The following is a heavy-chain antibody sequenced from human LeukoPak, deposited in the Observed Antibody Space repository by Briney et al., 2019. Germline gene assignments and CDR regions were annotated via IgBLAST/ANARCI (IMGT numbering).Heavy chain of an antibody. Sequence: GGSLRLSCAASGFTFSSYAMSWVRQAPGKGLEYVSAISSNGGSTYYANSVKGRFTISRDNSKNTLYLQMGSLRAEDMAVYYCARDGGSGWYDKYFQHWGQGTLVTVSS. CDR3: ARDGGSGWYDKYFQH. CDR1: GFTFSSYA. J-gene: IGHJ1*01. CDR2: ISSNGGST. D-gene: IGHD6-19*01. V-gene: IGHV3-64*01.